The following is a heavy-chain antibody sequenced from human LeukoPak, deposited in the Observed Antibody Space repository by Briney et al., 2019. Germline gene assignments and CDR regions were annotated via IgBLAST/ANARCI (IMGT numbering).Heavy chain of an antibody. CDR3: ARVSTSYYDSSGTPYYFDY. J-gene: IGHJ4*02. CDR1: GFTVSSNY. D-gene: IGHD3-22*01. Sequence: GGSLRLSCAASGFTVSSNYMSWVRQAPGKGLEWVSVIYSGGSTYYADSVKGRFTISRDNSKNTLYLQMNSLRAEDTAVYYCARVSTSYYDSSGTPYYFDYWGQGTLVTVSS. CDR2: IYSGGST. V-gene: IGHV3-66*01.